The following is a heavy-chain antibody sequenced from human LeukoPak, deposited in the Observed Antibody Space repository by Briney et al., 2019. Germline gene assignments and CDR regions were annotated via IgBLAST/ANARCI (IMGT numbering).Heavy chain of an antibody. CDR2: IIPILGIA. J-gene: IGHJ6*03. V-gene: IGHV1-69*04. Sequence: SVKVSCKASGGTFSSYAISWVRQAPGQGLEWMGRIIPILGIANYAQKFQGRVTITADKSTSTAYMELSSLRSEDTAVYYCARGDYDFWSGPDYYYYYMDVWGKGTTVTVSS. D-gene: IGHD3-3*01. CDR3: ARGDYDFWSGPDYYYYYMDV. CDR1: GGTFSSYA.